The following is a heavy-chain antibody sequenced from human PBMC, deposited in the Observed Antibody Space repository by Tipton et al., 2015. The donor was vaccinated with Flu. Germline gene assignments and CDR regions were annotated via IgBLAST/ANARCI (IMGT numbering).Heavy chain of an antibody. CDR3: ARDLGVGSAARYFDY. V-gene: IGHV4-4*07. CDR2: IYTSGST. D-gene: IGHD6-6*01. J-gene: IGHJ4*02. Sequence: TLSLTCTVSGGSISSYYWSWIRQPAGKGLEWIGRIYTSGSTNYNPSLKSRVTMSVDTSKNQFSLKLSSVTAADTAVYYCARDLGVGSAARYFDYWGQGTLVTVSS. CDR1: GGSISSYY.